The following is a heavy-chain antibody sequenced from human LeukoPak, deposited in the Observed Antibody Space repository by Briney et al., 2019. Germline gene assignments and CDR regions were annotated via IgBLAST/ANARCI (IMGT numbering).Heavy chain of an antibody. Sequence: PGGSLRLSCAASGFTFSDYYMSWIRQAPGKGLEWGSYISSSGSTIYYADSVKGRFTISRDNAKNSLYLQMNSLRAEDTAVYYCARDATGSSPGPWFDPWGQGTLVTVSS. V-gene: IGHV3-11*01. CDR2: ISSSGSTI. J-gene: IGHJ5*02. D-gene: IGHD6-6*01. CDR1: GFTFSDYY. CDR3: ARDATGSSPGPWFDP.